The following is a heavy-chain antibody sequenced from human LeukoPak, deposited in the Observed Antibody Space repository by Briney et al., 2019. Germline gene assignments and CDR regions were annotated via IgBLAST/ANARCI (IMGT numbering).Heavy chain of an antibody. J-gene: IGHJ4*02. Sequence: GASVKVSCKASGYTFTGYYIHWVRQAPGQGLEWMGWIHPSTGNPTYAQGFTGRFVFSLDTSVSTTYLQISSLKAEDTAVYYCARAYQRLGELSLPNYWGQGTLVTVSS. CDR2: IHPSTGNP. D-gene: IGHD3-16*02. CDR3: ARAYQRLGELSLPNY. V-gene: IGHV7-4-1*02. CDR1: GYTFTGYY.